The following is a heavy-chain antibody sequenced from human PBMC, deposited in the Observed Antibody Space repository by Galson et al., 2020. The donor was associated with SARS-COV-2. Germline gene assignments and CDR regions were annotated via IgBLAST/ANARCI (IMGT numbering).Heavy chain of an antibody. V-gene: IGHV3-23*01. CDR3: VKTIQGAYNFWGDFYLDV. CDR1: GFSFSTFV. Sequence: GGSLRLSCAASGFSFSTFVMTWVRRAPGKGMEWVSTFSRSGSRHDYADSVKGRFTISRDNSKNTVYLQMDNLRAEDTAVYYCVKTIQGAYNFWGDFYLDVWGKGTTVTVSS. D-gene: IGHD3-3*01. J-gene: IGHJ6*03. CDR2: FSRSGSRH.